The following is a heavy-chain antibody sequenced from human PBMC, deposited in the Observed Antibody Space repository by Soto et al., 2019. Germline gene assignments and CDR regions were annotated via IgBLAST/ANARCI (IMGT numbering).Heavy chain of an antibody. Sequence: SLSHTCTVSGRSISSCGYYWIRIRQHPGKGLEWIGYIYYSGSTYYNPSLKSRVTISVDTSKNQFSLKLSSVTAADTAVYWCARGYYGSGNYYNPTLDMYAWGQGTTVTVSS. D-gene: IGHD3-10*01. V-gene: IGHV4-31*02. CDR2: IYYSGST. CDR1: GRSISSCGYY. CDR3: ARGYYGSGNYYNPTLDMYA. J-gene: IGHJ6*02.